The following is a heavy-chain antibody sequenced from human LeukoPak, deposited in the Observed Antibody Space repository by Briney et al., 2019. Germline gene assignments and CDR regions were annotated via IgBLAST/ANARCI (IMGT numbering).Heavy chain of an antibody. CDR3: AKHRGSGVAGTGGVET. J-gene: IGHJ5*02. D-gene: IGHD6-19*01. CDR1: GFTFGSYA. Sequence: PGGSLRLSCAACGFTFGSYAMTWVRQAPGKGLEWVSVITGSESSTYYADSVRGRFTISRDNPKNTLYLQMNSLRADDTAVYYCAKHRGSGVAGTGGVETWGQGTLVTVSS. CDR2: ITGSESST. V-gene: IGHV3-23*01.